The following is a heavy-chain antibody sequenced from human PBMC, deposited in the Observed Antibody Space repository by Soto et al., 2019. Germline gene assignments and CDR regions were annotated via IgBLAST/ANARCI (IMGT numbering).Heavy chain of an antibody. V-gene: IGHV3-23*01. CDR3: TKEHSNYPDNWFDP. J-gene: IGHJ5*02. CDR2: IDGGGTKT. Sequence: EVHLLDSGGGLVQPGGSLRLSCAASGFTFSNHAMSWVRQAPGTGLEWVSAIDGGGTKTYYADSVKGRFTISRDNSMNTLYLQMDSLRAEDTAIYYCTKEHSNYPDNWFDPWGQGTRVTVSS. CDR1: GFTFSNHA. D-gene: IGHD4-4*01.